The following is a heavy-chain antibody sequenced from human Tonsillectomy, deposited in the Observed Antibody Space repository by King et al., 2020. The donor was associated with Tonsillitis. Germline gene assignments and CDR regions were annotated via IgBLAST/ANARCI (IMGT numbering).Heavy chain of an antibody. Sequence: EVQLVESGGGLVKPGGSLRLSCAASEFIFSTYTMNWVRQAPGKGLEWVSFIGSSGGYIYYADSVKGRFTITRDNPENSLYLQMNSLRAEDTAVYYCARVKKYYYVSSGYPLDTFDSWGQGTMVTVSS. CDR1: EFIFSTYT. V-gene: IGHV3-21*01. CDR2: IGSSGGYI. J-gene: IGHJ3*02. CDR3: ARVKKYYYVSSGYPLDTFDS. D-gene: IGHD3-22*01.